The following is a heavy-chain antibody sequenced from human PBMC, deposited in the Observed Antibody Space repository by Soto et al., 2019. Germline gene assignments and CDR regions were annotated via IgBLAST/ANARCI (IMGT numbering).Heavy chain of an antibody. CDR1: GFTFSNYA. V-gene: IGHV3-23*01. CDR2: ISSNGGNT. J-gene: IGHJ4*02. CDR3: AKDLVRGSGLLDY. Sequence: GGSLRLSCAASGFTFSNYAMSWVRQAPGKGLECVSLISSNGGNTYYVDSVKGRFTISRDNSKNTLYLQMNSLRAEDTAVYYCAKDLVRGSGLLDYWGQGTLVTV. D-gene: IGHD6-19*01.